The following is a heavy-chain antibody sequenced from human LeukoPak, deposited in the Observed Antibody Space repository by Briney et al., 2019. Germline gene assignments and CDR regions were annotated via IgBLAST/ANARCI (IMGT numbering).Heavy chain of an antibody. D-gene: IGHD6-19*01. J-gene: IGHJ5*02. V-gene: IGHV3-23*01. CDR1: GFTFSNYA. Sequence: GGSLRLSCAASGFTFSNYAMSWVRQAPGKGLEWVSAVSGSGGNTYYADSVKGRFTISRDNAKNSLYLQMNSLRAEDTAVYYCAREDIAVAGTYFDPWGQGTLVTVSS. CDR2: VSGSGGNT. CDR3: AREDIAVAGTYFDP.